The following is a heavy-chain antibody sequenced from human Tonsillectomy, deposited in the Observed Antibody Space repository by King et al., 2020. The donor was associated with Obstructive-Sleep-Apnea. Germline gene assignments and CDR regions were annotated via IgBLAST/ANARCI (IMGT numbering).Heavy chain of an antibody. V-gene: IGHV3-21*06. CDR1: GFTVSSYN. CDR2: ISSRSGYI. CDR3: ATALAAAAPFDS. D-gene: IGHD6-13*01. J-gene: IGHJ4*02. Sequence: VQLVESGGGLVKPGGSLRLSCAASGFTVSSYNMNWVRQAPGKGLEGVSAISSRSGYIYYTDSVKGRFSISRDNANNSLYLQMNSLRVEDSAVYYCATALAAAAPFDSWGQGTLVTVSS.